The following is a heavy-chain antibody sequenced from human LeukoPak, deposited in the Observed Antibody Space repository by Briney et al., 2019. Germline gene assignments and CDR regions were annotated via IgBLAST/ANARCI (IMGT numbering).Heavy chain of an antibody. CDR1: GGSISTYY. Sequence: SETLSLTCTVSGGSISTYYWSWIRQPAGKGLEWIGRIYNSGSTNYNPSLKSRVTMSVDTSKNQFYLKLSSVTAADTAVYYCARENSSGWYGRAYCYFDYWGQGTLVTVSS. D-gene: IGHD6-19*01. CDR2: IYNSGST. CDR3: ARENSSGWYGRAYCYFDY. V-gene: IGHV4-4*07. J-gene: IGHJ4*02.